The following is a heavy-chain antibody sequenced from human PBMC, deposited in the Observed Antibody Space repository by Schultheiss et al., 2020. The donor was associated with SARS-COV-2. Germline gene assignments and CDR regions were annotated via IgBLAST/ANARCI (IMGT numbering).Heavy chain of an antibody. CDR3: AREGYDYYYYYGMDV. J-gene: IGHJ6*02. V-gene: IGHV3-30*19. D-gene: IGHD5-12*01. CDR2: IWYDGSNK. Sequence: GGSLRLSCAASGFTFSSYGMHWVRQAPGKGLEWVAVIWYDGSNKYYADSVKGRFTISRDNSKNTLYLQMNSLRAEDTAVYYCAREGYDYYYYYGMDVWGQGTTVTVSS. CDR1: GFTFSSYG.